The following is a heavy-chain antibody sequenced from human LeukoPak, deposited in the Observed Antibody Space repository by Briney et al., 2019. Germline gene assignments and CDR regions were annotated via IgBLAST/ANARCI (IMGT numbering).Heavy chain of an antibody. CDR1: GFTFDDYA. CDR2: ISWNSGSI. J-gene: IGHJ4*02. CDR3: AKDTRGSYSYFDY. Sequence: GGSLRLSCAASGFTFDDYAMHWDRQAPGKGLEWVSGISWNSGSIGYADSVKGRFTISRDNAKNSLYLQMNSLRAEDTALYYCAKDTRGSYSYFDYWGQGTLDTVSS. V-gene: IGHV3-9*01. D-gene: IGHD1-26*01.